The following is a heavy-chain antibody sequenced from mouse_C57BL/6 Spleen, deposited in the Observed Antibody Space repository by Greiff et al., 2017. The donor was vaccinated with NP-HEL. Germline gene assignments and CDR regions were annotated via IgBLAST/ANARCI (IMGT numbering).Heavy chain of an antibody. Sequence: QVQLKESGPELVKPGASVKISCKASGYAFSSSWMNWVKQRPGKGLEWIGRIYPGDGDTNYNGKFKGKATLTADKSSSTAYMQLSSLTSEDSAVYFCARTWDGAYWGQGTLVTVSA. J-gene: IGHJ3*01. V-gene: IGHV1-82*01. D-gene: IGHD4-1*01. CDR1: GYAFSSSW. CDR2: IYPGDGDT. CDR3: ARTWDGAY.